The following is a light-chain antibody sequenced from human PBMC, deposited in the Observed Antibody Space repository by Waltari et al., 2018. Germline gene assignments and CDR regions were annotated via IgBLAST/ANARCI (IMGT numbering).Light chain of an antibody. CDR3: QHYVRLPGT. V-gene: IGKV3-20*01. Sequence: IELTQSPGTLSLSPGERATLSCRARQSVSRSLPWYQHKPGQAPKLLISGASTRATVIPDRFTGSGSDTDFCLTICSLEPEDFAIFFCQHYVRLPGTFGPGPTVEL. CDR1: QSVSRS. J-gene: IGKJ1*01. CDR2: GAS.